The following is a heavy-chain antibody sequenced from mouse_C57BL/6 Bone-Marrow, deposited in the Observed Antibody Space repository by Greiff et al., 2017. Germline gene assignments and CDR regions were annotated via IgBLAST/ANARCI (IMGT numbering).Heavy chain of an antibody. Sequence: EVQLVESGGGLVKPKGSLKLSCAASGFSFNTYAMNWVRQAPGKGLEWVARIRSKSNNYATYYADSVKARFTISRDDSESMLYLQMNNLKTEDIAIYYCVRQNSSYVNYFDYWGQGTTLTVSS. CDR1: GFSFNTYA. CDR3: VRQNSSYVNYFDY. V-gene: IGHV10-1*01. J-gene: IGHJ2*01. D-gene: IGHD1-1*01. CDR2: IRSKSNNYAT.